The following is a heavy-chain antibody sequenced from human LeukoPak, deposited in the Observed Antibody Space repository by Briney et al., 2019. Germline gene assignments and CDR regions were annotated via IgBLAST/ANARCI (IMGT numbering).Heavy chain of an antibody. CDR3: ARGGRSGWPTYYMDV. CDR2: ISSSSSYI. J-gene: IGHJ6*03. Sequence: GGSLRLSCTVSGFTVSSNSMSWVRQAPGKGLEWVSSISSSSSYIYYADSVKGRFTISRDNAKNSLYLQMNSLRAEDTAVYYCARGGRSGWPTYYMDVWGKGTTVTVSS. D-gene: IGHD6-19*01. V-gene: IGHV3-21*01. CDR1: GFTVSSNS.